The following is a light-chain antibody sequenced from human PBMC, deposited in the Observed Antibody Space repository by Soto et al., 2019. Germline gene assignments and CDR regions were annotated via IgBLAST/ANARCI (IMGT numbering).Light chain of an antibody. V-gene: IGKV3-11*01. CDR2: DAS. Sequence: EIVLPQSPATLSSSPGERAPLSRRASQSIDTYLAWYQQNPGQAPRLLIYDASDRATGIPARFSGSGSGLAFTLTISGLESEDFALYYCQQRYNWPLTFGGGTKVDIK. CDR1: QSIDTY. CDR3: QQRYNWPLT. J-gene: IGKJ4*01.